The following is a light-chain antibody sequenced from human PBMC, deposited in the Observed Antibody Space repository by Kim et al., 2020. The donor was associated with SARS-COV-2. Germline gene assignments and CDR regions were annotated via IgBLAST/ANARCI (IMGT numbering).Light chain of an antibody. J-gene: IGKJ4*01. CDR3: QQRSNWPRAT. CDR2: HAS. Sequence: SPGESATLYCRASQSVGSYLAWFQQKRGQAPRLLIYHASSRAPGIPARFSGSGSGTDFTLTISSLEPEDFAVYYCQQRSNWPRATFGGGTKLDIK. V-gene: IGKV3-11*01. CDR1: QSVGSY.